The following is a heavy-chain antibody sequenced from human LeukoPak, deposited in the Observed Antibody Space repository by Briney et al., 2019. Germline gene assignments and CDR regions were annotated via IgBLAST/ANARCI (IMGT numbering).Heavy chain of an antibody. D-gene: IGHD2-15*01. CDR1: GYSFHDFG. Sequence: GASVKVSCKASGYSFHDFGISWVRQAPGQGLEWMGWISTEIGNTNYAQRLQGRVTMTRDTSTSTVYMELTSLRSDDTAVYYCARDRYGYCGGGSCFLFDYWGQGTLVTVSS. CDR2: ISTEIGNT. J-gene: IGHJ4*02. CDR3: ARDRYGYCGGGSCFLFDY. V-gene: IGHV1-18*04.